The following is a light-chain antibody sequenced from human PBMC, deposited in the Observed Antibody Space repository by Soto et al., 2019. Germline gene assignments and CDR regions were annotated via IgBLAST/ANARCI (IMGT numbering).Light chain of an antibody. CDR2: RNN. Sequence: QSVLTQPPSASGTPGLRVTISCSGSSSNIGSNTVNWYLQLPGTAPKLLIYRNNQRPSGVPDRFSGSKSGTSASLAINGLQSEDEADYFCATWDDSLNGLYVFGTGTKVTVL. J-gene: IGLJ1*01. V-gene: IGLV1-44*01. CDR3: ATWDDSLNGLYV. CDR1: SSNIGSNT.